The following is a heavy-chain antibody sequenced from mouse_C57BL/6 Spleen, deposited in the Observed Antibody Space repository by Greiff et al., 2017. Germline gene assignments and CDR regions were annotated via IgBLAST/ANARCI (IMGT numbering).Heavy chain of an antibody. D-gene: IGHD1-1*01. CDR1: GYTFTDYY. CDR3: GRIELIGSSFYSWDY. J-gene: IGHJ2*01. V-gene: IGHV1-26*01. Sequence: VQLQQSGPELVKPGASVKISCKASGYTFTDYYMNWVKQSHGKSLEWIGDINPNNGGTSYNQKFKGQATLTVDKSYSTTYMELRGLTSEDSAVYNCGRIELIGSSFYSWDYWGQGTTLTVSS. CDR2: INPNNGGT.